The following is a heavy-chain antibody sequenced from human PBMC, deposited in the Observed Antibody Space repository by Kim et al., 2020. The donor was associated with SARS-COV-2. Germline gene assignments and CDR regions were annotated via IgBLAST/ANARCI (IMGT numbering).Heavy chain of an antibody. V-gene: IGHV4-34*01. CDR2: INHSGST. CDR1: GGSFSGYY. CDR3: ASKRRGANGSGSYYMFYYYGMDV. J-gene: IGHJ6*02. D-gene: IGHD3-10*01. Sequence: SETLSLTCAVYGGSFSGYYWSWIRQPPGKGLEWIGEINHSGSTNYNPSLKSRVTISVDTSKNQLSLKLSSVTAADTAVYYCASKRRGANGSGSYYMFYYYGMDVWGQGTTVTVSS.